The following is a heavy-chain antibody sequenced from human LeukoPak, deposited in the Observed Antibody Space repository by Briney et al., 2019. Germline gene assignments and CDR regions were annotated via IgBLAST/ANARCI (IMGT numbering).Heavy chain of an antibody. D-gene: IGHD3-10*01. J-gene: IGHJ4*02. Sequence: ASETLSLTCTVSGYSISSGYYWSWIRQPPGKGLEWIGYIYYSGSTNYNPSLKSRVTISVDTSKNQFSLKLSSVTAADTAVYYCARDHPMVRGVIINWGQGTLVTVSS. CDR3: ARDHPMVRGVIIN. CDR1: GYSISSGYY. V-gene: IGHV4-61*01. CDR2: IYYSGST.